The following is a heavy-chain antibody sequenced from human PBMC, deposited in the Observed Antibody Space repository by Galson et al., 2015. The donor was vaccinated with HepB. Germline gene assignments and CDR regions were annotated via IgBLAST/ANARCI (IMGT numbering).Heavy chain of an antibody. CDR3: ARARGMYYYDSSGLYHADY. CDR2: ISSSSSYI. Sequence: SLRLSCAASGFTFSSYSMNWVRQAPGKGLEWVSSISSSSSYIYYADSVKGRFTISRDNAKNSLYLQMNSLGAEDTAVYYCARARGMYYYDSSGLYHADYWGQGTLVTVSS. V-gene: IGHV3-21*01. D-gene: IGHD3-22*01. CDR1: GFTFSSYS. J-gene: IGHJ4*02.